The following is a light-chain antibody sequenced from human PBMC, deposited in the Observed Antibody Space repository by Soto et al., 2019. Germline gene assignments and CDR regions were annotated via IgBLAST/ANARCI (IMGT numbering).Light chain of an antibody. CDR3: SSYAGSSNV. Sequence: QSALTQPASVSGSPGQSITISCTGTSSDVGGYNRVSWYQQHPDKAPKLMIYEVNKRPSGVPDRFSGSKSGNTASLTVSGLQAEDEADYYCSSYAGSSNVFGTGTKVTVL. CDR1: SSDVGGYNR. CDR2: EVN. J-gene: IGLJ1*01. V-gene: IGLV2-8*01.